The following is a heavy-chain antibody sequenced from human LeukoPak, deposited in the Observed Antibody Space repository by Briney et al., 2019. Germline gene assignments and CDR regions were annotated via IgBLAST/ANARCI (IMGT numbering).Heavy chain of an antibody. CDR1: SGSFSSYY. V-gene: IGHV4-4*07. J-gene: IGHJ5*02. CDR3: ARGIAVTSTLGFDP. CDR2: ISVGGSI. D-gene: IGHD6-19*01. Sequence: PSETLSLTCTVSSGSFSSYYWSWLRQPAGKGLEWIGRISVGGSIDYNPYLKSRVSMSIDTCKNQLSLTLKSVTAADTAVYYCARGIAVTSTLGFDPWGQRTLVTVSS.